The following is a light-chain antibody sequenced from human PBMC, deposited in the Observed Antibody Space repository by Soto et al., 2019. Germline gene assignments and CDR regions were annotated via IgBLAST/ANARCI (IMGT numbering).Light chain of an antibody. Sequence: QSVLTQPRSVSGSPGQSVTISCTGTSSDVGGYNYVSWYQQHPGKAPKLMIYDVSKRPSGVPDRFSGSKSDNTASLTISGLQAEDEADYYCCSYAGSYSEVFGTGTKVTVL. V-gene: IGLV2-11*01. CDR2: DVS. CDR1: SSDVGGYNY. CDR3: CSYAGSYSEV. J-gene: IGLJ1*01.